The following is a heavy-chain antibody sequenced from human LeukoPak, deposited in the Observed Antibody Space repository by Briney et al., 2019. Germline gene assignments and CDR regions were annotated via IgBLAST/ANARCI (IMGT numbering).Heavy chain of an antibody. CDR3: AKGGVLLWFGELRDTYYFDY. CDR1: GFTFSSYA. J-gene: IGHJ4*02. Sequence: PGGSLRLSCAASGFTFSSYAMSWVRQAPGKGLEWVSAISGSGGGTSYADSVKGRFTISRNNSKNTLYLQMNSLRAEDTAVYYCAKGGVLLWFGELRDTYYFDYWGQGTLVTVSS. D-gene: IGHD3-10*01. V-gene: IGHV3-23*01. CDR2: ISGSGGGT.